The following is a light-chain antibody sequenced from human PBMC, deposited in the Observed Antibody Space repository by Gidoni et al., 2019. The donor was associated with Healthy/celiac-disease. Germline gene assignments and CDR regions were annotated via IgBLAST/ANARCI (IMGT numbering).Light chain of an antibody. CDR2: QDS. V-gene: IGLV3-1*01. Sequence: SYELTQPPSVSVSPGQTARITCSGDKLGAKYACWYQQKPGQSPVLVIYQDSKRPSGTPERFSGSNSGNTATLTISGTQAMDEADYYCQAWDSSTDVVFGGGTKLTVL. J-gene: IGLJ2*01. CDR3: QAWDSSTDVV. CDR1: KLGAKY.